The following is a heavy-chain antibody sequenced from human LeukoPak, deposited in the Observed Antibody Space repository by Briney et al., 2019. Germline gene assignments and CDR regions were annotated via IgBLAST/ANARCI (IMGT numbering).Heavy chain of an antibody. CDR3: ARGMIGAYSSGWYPHDAFDI. D-gene: IGHD6-19*01. Sequence: ASVKVSCKASGYTFTSYGISWVRQAPGQGLEWMGWINPNSGGTNYAQKFQGWVTMTRDTSISTAYMELSRLRSDDTAVYYCARGMIGAYSSGWYPHDAFDIWGQGTMVTVSS. J-gene: IGHJ3*02. V-gene: IGHV1-2*04. CDR2: INPNSGGT. CDR1: GYTFTSYG.